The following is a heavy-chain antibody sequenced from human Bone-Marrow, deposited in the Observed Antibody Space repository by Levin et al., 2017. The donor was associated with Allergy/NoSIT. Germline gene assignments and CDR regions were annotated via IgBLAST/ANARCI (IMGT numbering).Heavy chain of an antibody. CDR3: ARAPVLRFLVGGFDY. V-gene: IGHV4-38-2*01. CDR2: VYHSDYT. D-gene: IGHD3-3*01. CDR1: GYSITSGSY. Sequence: SETLSLTCGVSGYSITSGSYLGWIRQSPGKGLEWIASVYHSDYTYYNPSLKSRITVSVDTSKNQVSLNLTSVTAADTAVYYCARAPVLRFLVGGFDYWGQGILVTVSS. J-gene: IGHJ4*02.